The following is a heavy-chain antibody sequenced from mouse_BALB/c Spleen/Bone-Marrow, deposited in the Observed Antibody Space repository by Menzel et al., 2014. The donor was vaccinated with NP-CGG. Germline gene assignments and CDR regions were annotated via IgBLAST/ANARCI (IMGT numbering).Heavy chain of an antibody. V-gene: IGHV1S127*01. CDR3: TRWGTTVAAYYAMDY. CDR2: IDPSDSYT. CDR1: GYTFTSYW. D-gene: IGHD1-1*01. J-gene: IGHJ4*01. Sequence: QVQLQQSGAELVKPGASVKMSCKASGYTFTSYWMHWVKQRPGQGLERIGVIDPSDSYTSYNQKFKGKATLTVDTSSSTAYMQLSSLTSEDSAVYYCTRWGTTVAAYYAMDYWGQGTSVTVSS.